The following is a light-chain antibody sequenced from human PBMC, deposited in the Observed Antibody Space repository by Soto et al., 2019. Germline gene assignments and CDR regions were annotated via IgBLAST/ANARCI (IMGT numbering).Light chain of an antibody. V-gene: IGLV2-14*03. CDR1: SSDVGSYDY. CDR2: DVN. Sequence: LTQPASVSGSPGQSITFSCTGTSSDVGSYDYVSWHQQHPGKAPKLIIYDVNNRPSGVPSRFSGSKSGNTASLIISGLQTEDEADYYCCAYSTSGTHVFGTG. J-gene: IGLJ1*01. CDR3: CAYSTSGTHV.